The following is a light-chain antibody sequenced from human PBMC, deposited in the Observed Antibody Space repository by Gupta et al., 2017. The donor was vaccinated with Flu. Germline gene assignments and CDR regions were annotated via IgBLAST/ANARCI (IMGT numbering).Light chain of an antibody. CDR3: QKRSNWPPYT. V-gene: IGKV3-11*01. CDR1: QSVGTY. Sequence: EIVLTQSPATLSLSPGERATLSCRASQSVGTYLAWYQQKPGQTPRLLIYDASNRDTGIPARFSGSGYGTDFTLTISSREPEEFAVYYCQKRSNWPPYTFGQGTMLEI. J-gene: IGKJ2*01. CDR2: DAS.